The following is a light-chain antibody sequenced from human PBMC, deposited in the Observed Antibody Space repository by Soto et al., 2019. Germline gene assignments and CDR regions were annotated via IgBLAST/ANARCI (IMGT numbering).Light chain of an antibody. J-gene: IGLJ1*01. V-gene: IGLV1-44*01. Sequence: QPVLTQPPSASGTPGQRATIYCSGSSSNIGSSSVNWYQQLPGTAPKILLYNNNQWPSGVPDRFSGSKTGTSASLANSVLPSEDEADYYCAAWEVSLNGLDVFGTGTKLTVL. CDR2: NNN. CDR1: SSNIGSSS. CDR3: AAWEVSLNGLDV.